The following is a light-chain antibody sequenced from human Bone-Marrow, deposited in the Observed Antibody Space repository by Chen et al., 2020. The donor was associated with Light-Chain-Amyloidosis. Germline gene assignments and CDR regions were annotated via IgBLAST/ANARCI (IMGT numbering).Light chain of an antibody. J-gene: IGLJ2*01. CDR1: DLPTKY. CDR2: RDT. Sequence: SCVLTQPPSESVSPGQTARITCAGDDLPTKYAYWYQQKPGQAPVLVIHRDTERPSGISERFSGSSSGTTATLTISGVQAEDEADYHCQSADSSGTYEVIFGGGTKLTVL. CDR3: QSADSSGTYEVI. V-gene: IGLV3-25*03.